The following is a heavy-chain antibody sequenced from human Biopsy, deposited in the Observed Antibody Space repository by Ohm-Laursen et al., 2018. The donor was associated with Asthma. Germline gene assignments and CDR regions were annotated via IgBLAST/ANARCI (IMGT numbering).Heavy chain of an antibody. CDR2: INAGNGNT. D-gene: IGHD3-9*01. J-gene: IGHJ3*02. CDR1: EYTFISYA. V-gene: IGHV1-3*01. Sequence: SVKVSCKASEYTFISYAIHWVRQAPGQRLEWMGWINAGNGNTKYSEKFQGRVTITRDTSASTAYMDLSSLRSEDTAVYYCARTYYDFLTGQVNDALAMWGQGTVVTVSS. CDR3: ARTYYDFLTGQVNDALAM.